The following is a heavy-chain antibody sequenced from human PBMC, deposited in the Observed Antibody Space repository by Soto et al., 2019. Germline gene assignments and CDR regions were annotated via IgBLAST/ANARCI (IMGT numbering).Heavy chain of an antibody. CDR1: GYTFTSYG. J-gene: IGHJ6*02. V-gene: IGHV1-18*01. D-gene: IGHD3-10*01. Sequence: ASVKVSCKASGYTFTSYGISWVRQAPGQGPEWMGWISAYNGNTNYAQKLQGRVTMTTDTSTSTAYMELRSLRSDDTAVYYCARSTMVRGVIITVGMDVWGQGTTVTVSS. CDR3: ARSTMVRGVIITVGMDV. CDR2: ISAYNGNT.